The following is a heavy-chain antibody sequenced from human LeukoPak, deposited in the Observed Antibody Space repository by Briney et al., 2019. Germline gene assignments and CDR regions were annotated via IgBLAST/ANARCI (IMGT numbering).Heavy chain of an antibody. D-gene: IGHD2-2*01. Sequence: AXXWXRXXXXXXXXXXSPIRGSCRTTYSAASVKGRFTISRDNSKNPLYLQMNSLSAEDTAVYYCAKGAPVAAAWDVWGQGTTVAVSS. CDR3: AKGAPVAAAWDV. CDR1: A. J-gene: IGHJ6*02. CDR2: IRGSCRTT. V-gene: IGHV3-23*01.